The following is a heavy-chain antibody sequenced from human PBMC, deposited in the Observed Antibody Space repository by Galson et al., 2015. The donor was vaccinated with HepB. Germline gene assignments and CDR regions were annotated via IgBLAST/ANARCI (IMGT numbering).Heavy chain of an antibody. CDR3: ARDDRETFISAAGAGTLDY. CDR2: INPVGGSR. CDR1: GYIFTNYY. D-gene: IGHD6-19*01. J-gene: IGHJ4*02. Sequence: SVKVSCKAYGYIFTNYYLHWVRQAHGQGLEWMGIINPVGGSRSYAQKFQGRVTMTRDTSTDTVYMELSSLRSNDTAMYYCARDDRETFISAAGAGTLDYWGQGTLVTVST. V-gene: IGHV1-46*01.